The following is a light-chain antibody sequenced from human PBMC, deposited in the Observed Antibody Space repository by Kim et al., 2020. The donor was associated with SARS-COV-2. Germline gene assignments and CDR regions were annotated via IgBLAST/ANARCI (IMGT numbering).Light chain of an antibody. Sequence: SLSPGERATLSCRASQSVSRSLAWYQQKPGQAPRLLIYDASKRATGIPARFSGSGSGTDFTLTITSLEPEDSAVYYCQQRGNWPLTFGGGTKVEI. V-gene: IGKV3-11*01. CDR1: QSVSRS. CDR3: QQRGNWPLT. CDR2: DAS. J-gene: IGKJ4*01.